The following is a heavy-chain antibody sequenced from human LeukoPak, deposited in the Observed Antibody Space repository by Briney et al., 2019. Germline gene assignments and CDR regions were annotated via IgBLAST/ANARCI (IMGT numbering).Heavy chain of an antibody. V-gene: IGHV3-30*02. CDR1: GFIFSNYA. J-gene: IGHJ4*02. CDR2: IRYDGSRK. CDR3: APETPGTSGSKLDY. D-gene: IGHD5-12*01. Sequence: GGSLRLSXAASGFIFSNYAMHWVCQAAGKGMEWVAYIRYDGSRKYYADSVNGRFTISRDNSKNTLYLQVHSLRGEDTAVYYCAPETPGTSGSKLDYWGQGTLVTVSS.